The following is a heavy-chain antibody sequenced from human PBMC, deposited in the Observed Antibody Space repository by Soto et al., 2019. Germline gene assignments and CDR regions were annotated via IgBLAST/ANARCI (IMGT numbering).Heavy chain of an antibody. Sequence: SETLSLTCTVSDGSVNSGNYYWSWIRQPPGKGLEWIGHIYYIGTTNYNPSLKSRVTISIDTPKNQFSLKVTSVTAADTAMYFCAREEKQLSRYGGDFDYWGQGILVTVSS. V-gene: IGHV4-61*01. J-gene: IGHJ4*02. CDR2: IYYIGTT. D-gene: IGHD3-16*01. CDR1: DGSVNSGNYY. CDR3: AREEKQLSRYGGDFDY.